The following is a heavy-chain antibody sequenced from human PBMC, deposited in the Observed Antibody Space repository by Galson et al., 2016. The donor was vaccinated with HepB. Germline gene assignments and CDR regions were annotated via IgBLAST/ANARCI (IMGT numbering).Heavy chain of an antibody. V-gene: IGHV1-3*01. CDR2: INGDTGNT. J-gene: IGHJ6*02. CDR3: ARALEAAAGTNYYYFGLDG. D-gene: IGHD6-13*01. Sequence: SVKVSCKASGYNFNKYAMHWVRQAPGQRFEWMGWINGDTGNTKYSQKFQDRVILTSDTAATTAYMELSSLRFEDTAVYYCARALEAAAGTNYYYFGLDGWGQGTSVIVSS. CDR1: GYNFNKYA.